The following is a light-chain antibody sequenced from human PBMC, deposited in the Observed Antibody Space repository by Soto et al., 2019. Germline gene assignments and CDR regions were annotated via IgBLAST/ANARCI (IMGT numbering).Light chain of an antibody. CDR1: QSVSGN. Sequence: EIVLTQSPATLSLSPGERATLSCRASQSVSGNLAWYQQKPGQAPRLLIYDASNRATGIPARFSGSGSGTDFTLTISSLEPEDFAVYYCQQRSSWPRITFGQGTRLEIK. J-gene: IGKJ5*01. CDR2: DAS. V-gene: IGKV3-11*01. CDR3: QQRSSWPRIT.